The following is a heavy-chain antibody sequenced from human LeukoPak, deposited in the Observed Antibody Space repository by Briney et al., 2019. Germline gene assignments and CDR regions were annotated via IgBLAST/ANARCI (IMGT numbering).Heavy chain of an antibody. Sequence: GGSLRLSCAASGFTFSSYAMHWVRQAPGRGLEWVSSISPTAGSAYYADSVKGRFTISRDNSKNTLYLQMNSLRAEDTAIYCCAKVRTGHYFDYWGQGTLVTVSS. D-gene: IGHD3/OR15-3a*01. CDR2: ISPTAGSA. CDR1: GFTFSSYA. V-gene: IGHV3-23*01. J-gene: IGHJ4*02. CDR3: AKVRTGHYFDY.